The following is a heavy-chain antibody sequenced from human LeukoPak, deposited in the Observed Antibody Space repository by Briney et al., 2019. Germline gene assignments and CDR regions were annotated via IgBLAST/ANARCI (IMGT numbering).Heavy chain of an antibody. J-gene: IGHJ3*02. D-gene: IGHD2-15*01. CDR1: GYTFTSYD. Sequence: ASVKVSCKASGYTFTSYDINWVRQATGQGLEWMGWMNPNSGNTGYAQKFQGRVTMTRDTSISTAYMELSRLRSDDTAVYYCATPHPRYCSGGSCSPGAFDIWGQGTMVTVSS. CDR2: MNPNSGNT. V-gene: IGHV1-8*01. CDR3: ATPHPRYCSGGSCSPGAFDI.